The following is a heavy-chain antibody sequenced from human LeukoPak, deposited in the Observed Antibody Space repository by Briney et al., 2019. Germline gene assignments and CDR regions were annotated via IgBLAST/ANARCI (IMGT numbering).Heavy chain of an antibody. CDR3: ARAHYDSSGYYFDY. J-gene: IGHJ4*02. V-gene: IGHV4-39*07. Sequence: SETLSLTCTVSGGSISSSSYYWGWIRQPPGKGLEWIGSINYSGSTYYSPSLKSRVTISVDTSKNQFSLKVSSGTAADTAVYHCARAHYDSSGYYFDYWGQGTLVTVSS. CDR1: GGSISSSSYY. D-gene: IGHD3-22*01. CDR2: INYSGST.